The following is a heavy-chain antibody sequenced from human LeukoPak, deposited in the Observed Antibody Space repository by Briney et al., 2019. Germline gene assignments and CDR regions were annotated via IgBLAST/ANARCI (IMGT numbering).Heavy chain of an antibody. D-gene: IGHD3-22*01. CDR3: ARDRSYDSSGYYGRFGYFDY. Sequence: SETLSLTCTVSGGSISSYYWSWIRQPPGKGLEWIGYIYYSGSTNYNPSLKSRVTISVDTSKNQFSLKLSSVTAADTAVYYCARDRSYDSSGYYGRFGYFDYWGQGTLVTVSS. V-gene: IGHV4-59*12. CDR2: IYYSGST. J-gene: IGHJ4*02. CDR1: GGSISSYY.